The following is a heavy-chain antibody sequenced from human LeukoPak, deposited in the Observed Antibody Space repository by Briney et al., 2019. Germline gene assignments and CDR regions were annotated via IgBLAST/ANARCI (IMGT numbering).Heavy chain of an antibody. V-gene: IGHV1-18*01. CDR1: GYTFTSYG. CDR3: ARKLKDWNDGDY. J-gene: IGHJ4*02. Sequence: ASVKVSCKASGYTFTSYGTSWVRQAPGQGLEWMGWISAYNGNTNYAQKLQGRVTMTTDTSTSTAYMELRSLRSDDTAVYYCARKLKDWNDGDYWGQGTLVTVSS. CDR2: ISAYNGNT. D-gene: IGHD1-1*01.